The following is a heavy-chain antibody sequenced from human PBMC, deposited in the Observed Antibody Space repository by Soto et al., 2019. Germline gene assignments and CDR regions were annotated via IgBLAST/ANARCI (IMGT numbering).Heavy chain of an antibody. CDR2: IYYSGSS. V-gene: IGHV4-31*03. CDR1: GCSISSGGYY. J-gene: IGHJ3*02. D-gene: IGHD3-16*02. CDR3: AREYGWGIYRFNAFDI. Sequence: QVQLQESGPGLVKPSQTLSLTCTVSGCSISSGGYYWSRIRHQPRKGLEWIGYIYYSGSSYYNPSLKGRVTISVDTSKNQFSLELSSVAAADTAVYYCAREYGWGIYRFNAFDIWGQGTMVTVSS.